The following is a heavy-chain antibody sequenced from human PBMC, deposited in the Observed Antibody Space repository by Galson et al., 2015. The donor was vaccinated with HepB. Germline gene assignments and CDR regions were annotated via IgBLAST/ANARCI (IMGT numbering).Heavy chain of an antibody. D-gene: IGHD3-3*01. CDR3: ARGGPGTAFWSGYYYYMDV. CDR2: IIPILGIA. Sequence: SVKVSCKASGGTFSSYAISWVRQAPGQGLEWMGGIIPILGIANYAQKFQGRVTITADKSTSTDYMELSSLGSEDTAVYYCARGGPGTAFWSGYYYYMDVWGKGTTVTVSS. V-gene: IGHV1-69*10. J-gene: IGHJ6*03. CDR1: GGTFSSYA.